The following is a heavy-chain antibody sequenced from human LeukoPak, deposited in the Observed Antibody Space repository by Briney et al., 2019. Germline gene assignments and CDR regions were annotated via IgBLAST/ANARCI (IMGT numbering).Heavy chain of an antibody. CDR1: GYTFTSYD. CDR3: ARGLPLARHYCSSTSCYKKYWFDP. CDR2: MNPNSGNT. V-gene: IGHV1-8*01. Sequence: ASVKVSCKASGYTFTSYDINWVRQATGQGLEWMGWMNPNSGNTGYAQKFQGRVTMTRNTSISTAYMELSSLRSEDTAVYYCARGLPLARHYCSSTSCYKKYWFDPWGQGTLVTVSS. D-gene: IGHD2-2*02. J-gene: IGHJ5*02.